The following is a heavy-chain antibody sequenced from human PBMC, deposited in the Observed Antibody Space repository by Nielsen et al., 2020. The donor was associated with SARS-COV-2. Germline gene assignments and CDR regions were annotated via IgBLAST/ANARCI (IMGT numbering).Heavy chain of an antibody. CDR3: ATSDFTIIPLF. J-gene: IGHJ6*02. CDR1: GYTFTYRY. V-gene: IGHV1-46*01. D-gene: IGHD3-3*01. Sequence: ASVKVSCKASGYTFTYRYLHWVRQAPGQGLEWMGIINPSGGSTSYAQKFQGRVTMTRDTSTSTVYMELSSLRSEDTAVYYCATSDFTIIPLFWGQGTAVTVSS. CDR2: INPSGGST.